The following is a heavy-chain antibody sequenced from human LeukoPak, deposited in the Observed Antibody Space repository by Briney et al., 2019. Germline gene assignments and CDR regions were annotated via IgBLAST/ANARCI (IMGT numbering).Heavy chain of an antibody. CDR3: ARDRLLRVVNDRGYSYGYRSYYYYYYMDV. D-gene: IGHD5-18*01. V-gene: IGHV3-64*01. CDR2: ISSNGGST. J-gene: IGHJ6*03. CDR1: GFTFSSYG. Sequence: SGRSLRLSCAASGFTFSSYGMHWVRQAPGKGLEYVSAISSNGGSTYYANSVKGRFTISRDNSKNTLYLQMGSLRAEDMAVYYCARDRLLRVVNDRGYSYGYRSYYYYYYMDVWGKGTTVTISS.